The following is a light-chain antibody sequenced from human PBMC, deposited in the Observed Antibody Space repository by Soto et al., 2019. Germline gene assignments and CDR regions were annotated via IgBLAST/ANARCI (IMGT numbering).Light chain of an antibody. CDR2: WGS. Sequence: DIVMTPSPLSLPVTPGESASISCRSSQSLLHRNGYNYLDWYLQKPGQSPQLLIYWGSNRASGVPDRFSGSGSGTDFTLKISRVEAEDVGVYYCMQALRSPQTFGQGTKVEIK. CDR3: MQALRSPQT. J-gene: IGKJ1*01. V-gene: IGKV2-28*01. CDR1: QSLLHRNGYNY.